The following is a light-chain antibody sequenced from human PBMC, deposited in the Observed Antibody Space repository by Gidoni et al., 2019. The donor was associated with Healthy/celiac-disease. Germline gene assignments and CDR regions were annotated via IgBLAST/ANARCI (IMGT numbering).Light chain of an antibody. Sequence: IQLTQSPSSLSASVGARVTITCRASHSISSYLNWYQQKPGKAPKLLIYAASSLQSGVASMCRGSGAGTDFTLTSSRVQPEDFANYYCQQSYRTPYTFGQGTKLEIK. CDR1: HSISSY. CDR3: QQSYRTPYT. V-gene: IGKV1-39*01. J-gene: IGKJ2*01. CDR2: AAS.